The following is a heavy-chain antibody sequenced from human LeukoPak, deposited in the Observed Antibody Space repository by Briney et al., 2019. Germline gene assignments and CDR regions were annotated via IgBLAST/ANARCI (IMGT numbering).Heavy chain of an antibody. CDR2: ISAYNGNT. V-gene: IGHV1-18*01. D-gene: IGHD3-10*01. CDR1: GYTFTSYG. J-gene: IGHJ4*02. Sequence: ASVKVSCKASGYTFTSYGISWVRQAPGQGLEWMGWISAYNGNTNYAQKLQGRVTMTTDTSTSTAYMELRSLRSDDTAVYYCARGRTKTLWFGELFFGYWGQGTLVTVSS. CDR3: ARGRTKTLWFGELFFGY.